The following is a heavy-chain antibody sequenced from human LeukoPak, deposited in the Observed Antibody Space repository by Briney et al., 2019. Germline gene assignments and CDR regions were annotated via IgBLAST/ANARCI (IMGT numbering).Heavy chain of an antibody. CDR3: ARDKGTSRGGELYYYDSSGYYFDY. D-gene: IGHD3-22*01. CDR2: IYYSGST. CDR1: GGSISSGGYY. Sequence: PSETLSLTCTVSGGSISSGGYYWSWIRQHPGKGLGWLGYIYYSGSTYYNPSLKSRVTMSVDTSKNQFSLKLSSVTAADTAVYYCARDKGTSRGGELYYYDSSGYYFDYWGQGTLVTVSS. J-gene: IGHJ4*02. V-gene: IGHV4-31*03.